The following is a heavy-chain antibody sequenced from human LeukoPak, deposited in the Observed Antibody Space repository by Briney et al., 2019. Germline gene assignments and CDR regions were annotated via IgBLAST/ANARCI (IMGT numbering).Heavy chain of an antibody. CDR3: ARKKGYGWFDP. J-gene: IGHJ5*02. V-gene: IGHV4-59*01. CDR1: GGPTSSYY. Sequence: SETLSLTXTVPGGPTSSYYWSWFRRPPGKGLEWIGYIYYSGSTNYNPSLKSRVTISVDTSKNQFSLKLSSVTAADTAVYYCARKKGYGWFDPWGQGTLVTVSS. D-gene: IGHD4-17*01. CDR2: IYYSGST.